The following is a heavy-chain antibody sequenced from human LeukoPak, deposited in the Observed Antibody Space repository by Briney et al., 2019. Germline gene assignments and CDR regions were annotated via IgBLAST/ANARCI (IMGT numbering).Heavy chain of an antibody. Sequence: GGSLRLSCAASGFTVSSNYMSWVRQAPGKGLEWVSVSYSGGSSYYADSVKGRFTISRDNSKNTLYLQMNSLRAEDTAVYYCAKTGGDYDYYYYMDVWGKGTTVTVSS. V-gene: IGHV3-53*01. CDR1: GFTVSSNY. D-gene: IGHD4-17*01. J-gene: IGHJ6*03. CDR2: SYSGGSS. CDR3: AKTGGDYDYYYYMDV.